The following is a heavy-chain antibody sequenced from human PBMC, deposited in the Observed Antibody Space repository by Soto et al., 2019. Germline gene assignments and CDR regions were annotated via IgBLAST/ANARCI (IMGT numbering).Heavy chain of an antibody. CDR3: ARFPRGYSYGHFDY. J-gene: IGHJ4*02. CDR2: IYYSGST. CDR1: GSSISSYY. V-gene: IGHV4-59*01. D-gene: IGHD5-18*01. Sequence: QVQLQESGPGLVKPSETLSLTCTVSGSSISSYYWSWIRQPPGKGLEWIGYIYYSGSTNYNPSLKSRGTISVATSKNQFSLKLSSVTAADTAVYYCARFPRGYSYGHFDYWGQGTLVTVSS.